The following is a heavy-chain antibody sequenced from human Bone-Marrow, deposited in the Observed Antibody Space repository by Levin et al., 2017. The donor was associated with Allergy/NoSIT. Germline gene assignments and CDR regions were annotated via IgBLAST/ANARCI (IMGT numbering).Heavy chain of an antibody. V-gene: IGHV3-23*01. Sequence: GESLKISCAASGFTFSSYAMSWVRQAPGKGLEWVSAISGSGGSTYYADSVKGRFTISRDNSKNTLYLQMNSLRAEDTAVYYCAKDDRKISGGSCYDYWGQGTLVTVSS. CDR1: GFTFSSYA. J-gene: IGHJ4*02. D-gene: IGHD2-15*01. CDR2: ISGSGGST. CDR3: AKDDRKISGGSCYDY.